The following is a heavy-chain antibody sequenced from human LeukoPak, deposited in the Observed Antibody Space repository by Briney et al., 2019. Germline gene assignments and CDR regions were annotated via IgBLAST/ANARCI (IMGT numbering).Heavy chain of an antibody. V-gene: IGHV4-59*12. CDR2: IYYSGST. CDR3: AREVNSGYDLRYYYYYMDV. D-gene: IGHD5-12*01. J-gene: IGHJ6*03. Sequence: SETLSLTCTVSGGSISSYYWSWIRQPPGKGLEWIGYIYYSGSTNYNPSLKSRVTISVDTSKNQFSLQLNSVTPEDTAVYYCAREVNSGYDLRYYYYYMDVWGKGTTVTISS. CDR1: GGSISSYY.